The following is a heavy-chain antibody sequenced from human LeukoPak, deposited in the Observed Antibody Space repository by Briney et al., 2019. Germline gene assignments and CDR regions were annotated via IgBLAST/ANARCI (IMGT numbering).Heavy chain of an antibody. J-gene: IGHJ4*02. V-gene: IGHV1-69*13. CDR2: IIPIFGTA. D-gene: IGHD3-10*01. CDR3: ARDRYYGSGSYRPLDY. CDR1: GGTFSSYA. Sequence: GASVKVSCKASGGTFSSYAISWVRQAPGQGLERMGGIIPIFGTANYAQKFQGRVTITADESTSTAYMELSSLRSEDTAVYYCARDRYYGSGSYRPLDYWGQGTLVTVSS.